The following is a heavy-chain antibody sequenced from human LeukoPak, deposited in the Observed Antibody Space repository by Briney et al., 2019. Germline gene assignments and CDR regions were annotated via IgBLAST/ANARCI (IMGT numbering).Heavy chain of an antibody. CDR1: GFTFSSYG. D-gene: IGHD3-10*01. Sequence: GGSLRLSYAASGFTFSSYGMHWVRQAPGKGLEWVAVISYDGSNKYYADSVKGRFTISRDNSKNTLYLQMNSLRVEDTAVYYCAKGGRITMLRGVQRDHYFDYWGQGTLVTVSS. CDR2: ISYDGSNK. V-gene: IGHV3-30*18. CDR3: AKGGRITMLRGVQRDHYFDY. J-gene: IGHJ4*02.